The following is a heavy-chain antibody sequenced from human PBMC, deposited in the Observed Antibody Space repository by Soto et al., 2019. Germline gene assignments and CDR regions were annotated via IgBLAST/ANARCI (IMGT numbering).Heavy chain of an antibody. CDR1: GFSLTTSGVG. CDR3: AHTVAPRVADY. V-gene: IGHV2-5*02. D-gene: IGHD5-12*01. J-gene: IGHJ4*02. Sequence: QITLKESGPTLVKPTQTLTLTCTFSGFSLTTSGVGVAWIRQPPGKALEWLALIYWDDDERYSPSLESRLTITKDTSKNQVVLTLTNMEPVDTATYYCAHTVAPRVADYWGQGTLVTVSS. CDR2: IYWDDDE.